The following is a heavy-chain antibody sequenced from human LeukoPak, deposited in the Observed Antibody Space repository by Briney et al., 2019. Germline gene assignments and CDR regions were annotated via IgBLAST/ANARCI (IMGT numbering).Heavy chain of an antibody. CDR2: IGGIGDNT. V-gene: IGHV3-23*01. D-gene: IGHD3-9*01. Sequence: GGSLRLSCAASGFTVTNYVMSWVRQVPGKGLEWVSTIGGIGDNTHYADSVKGRFTISRDSSRNTLYLQMNTLRVEDTAIYYCAKTPTFYYVLTGYSNDYWGQGTLVTVSS. J-gene: IGHJ4*02. CDR3: AKTPTFYYVLTGYSNDY. CDR1: GFTVTNYV.